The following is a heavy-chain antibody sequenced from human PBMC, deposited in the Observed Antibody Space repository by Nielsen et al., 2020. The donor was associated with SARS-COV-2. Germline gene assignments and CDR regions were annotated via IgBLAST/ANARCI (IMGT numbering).Heavy chain of an antibody. CDR2: IYYSGST. J-gene: IGHJ4*02. Sequence: GSLRLSCTVSGGSISSYYWSWIRQPPGKGLEWIGYIYYSGSTNYNPSLKSRVTISVDTSKNQFSLKLSSVTAADTAVYYCARYTLTGRSFDYWGQGTLVTVSS. V-gene: IGHV4-59*08. CDR1: GGSISSYY. CDR3: ARYTLTGRSFDY. D-gene: IGHD3-9*01.